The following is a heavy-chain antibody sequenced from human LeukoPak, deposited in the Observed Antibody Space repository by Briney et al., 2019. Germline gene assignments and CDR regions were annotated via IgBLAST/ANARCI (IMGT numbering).Heavy chain of an antibody. D-gene: IGHD2-2*01. CDR3: AVRGYCSSTSCFPISPYAFNI. CDR2: INPNSGGT. Sequence: ASVKVSCKASGYTFTGYYMHWLRQAPGQGLEWMGWINPNSGGTNYAQKFQGRVTMTRDTSISTAYMELSRLRSDDTAVYYCAVRGYCSSTSCFPISPYAFNIWGQGTMVTVSS. V-gene: IGHV1-2*02. J-gene: IGHJ3*02. CDR1: GYTFTGYY.